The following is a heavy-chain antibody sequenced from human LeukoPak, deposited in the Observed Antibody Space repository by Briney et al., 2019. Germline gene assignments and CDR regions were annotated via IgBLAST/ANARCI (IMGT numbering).Heavy chain of an antibody. Sequence: GGSLRLSCAASGFTFSSYAMSWVRQAPGKGLEWVSAISGSGGNTYYADSVKGRFTISRDNSKNTLYLQMNSLRAEDTAVYYCAKDQFSSSWNGGDYWGQGTLVTVSS. CDR3: AKDQFSSSWNGGDY. CDR1: GFTFSSYA. CDR2: ISGSGGNT. J-gene: IGHJ4*02. D-gene: IGHD6-13*01. V-gene: IGHV3-23*01.